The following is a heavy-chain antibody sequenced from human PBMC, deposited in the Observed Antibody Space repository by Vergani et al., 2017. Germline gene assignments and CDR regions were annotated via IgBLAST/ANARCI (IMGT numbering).Heavy chain of an antibody. CDR2: IKSKTDGGTT. CDR3: TTDEYCSGGSCYSVY. V-gene: IGHV3-15*01. D-gene: IGHD2-15*01. Sequence: EVQLVESGGGLVKPGGSLRLSCAASGFTFSNAWMSWVRQAPGKGLEWVGRIKSKTDGGTTDDAAPVKGRFTISRDDSKNTLYLQMNSLKTEDTAVYYCTTDEYCSGGSCYSVYWGQGTLVTVSS. J-gene: IGHJ4*02. CDR1: GFTFSNAW.